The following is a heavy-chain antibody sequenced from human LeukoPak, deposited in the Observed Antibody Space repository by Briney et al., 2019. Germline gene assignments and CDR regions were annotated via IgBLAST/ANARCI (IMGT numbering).Heavy chain of an antibody. D-gene: IGHD6-13*01. V-gene: IGHV1-18*01. CDR3: AREGIAAAGTEGYYYYGMDV. CDR1: GYTFTSYG. J-gene: IGHJ6*02. Sequence: ASVKVSCKASGYTFTSYGISWVRQAPGQGLEWLGWISAYNGNTNYAQKLQGRVTMTTDTSTSTAYMELRSLRSDGTAVYYCAREGIAAAGTEGYYYYGMDVWGQGTTVTVSS. CDR2: ISAYNGNT.